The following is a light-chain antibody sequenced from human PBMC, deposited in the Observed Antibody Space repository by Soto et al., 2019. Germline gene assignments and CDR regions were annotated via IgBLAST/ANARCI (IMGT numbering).Light chain of an antibody. CDR2: DVN. Sequence: QSALTQPRSVSGSPGQSVTISCTGTSSNVGAYNYVSWYRQYPGKAPKLMIYDVNKRPSGVPDRFSGSKSGNTASLTISGLQAEDEADYHCLSYAGRLTLLFGGGIKLTVL. V-gene: IGLV2-11*01. CDR3: LSYAGRLTLL. CDR1: SSNVGAYNY. J-gene: IGLJ2*01.